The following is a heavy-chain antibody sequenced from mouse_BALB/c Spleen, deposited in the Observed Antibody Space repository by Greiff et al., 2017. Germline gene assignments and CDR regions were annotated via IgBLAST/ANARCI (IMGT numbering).Heavy chain of an antibody. CDR1: GFNIKDTY. V-gene: IGHV14-3*02. J-gene: IGHJ4*01. CDR3: ARSVTARAFYAMDY. CDR2: IDPANGNT. D-gene: IGHD3-1*01. Sequence: VQLQQSGAELVKPGASVKLSCTASGFNIKDTYMHWVKQRPEQGLEWIGRIDPANGNTKYDPKFQGKATITADTSSNTAYLQLSSLTSEDTAVYYCARSVTARAFYAMDYWGQGTSVTVSS.